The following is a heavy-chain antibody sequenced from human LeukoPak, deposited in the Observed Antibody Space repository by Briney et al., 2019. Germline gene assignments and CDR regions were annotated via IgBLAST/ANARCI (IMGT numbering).Heavy chain of an antibody. V-gene: IGHV3-48*01. CDR3: ARAQYGPPGYFDY. CDR2: ISGSSSTI. Sequence: GGSLRLSCAASGFTLSSYSMNWVRQAPGKGLEWVSYISGSSSTIYYADSVKGRFTISRDNAKNSMYLQMNSLRAEDTAVYYCARAQYGPPGYFDYWGQGTLVTVSS. CDR1: GFTLSSYS. D-gene: IGHD2-2*01. J-gene: IGHJ4*02.